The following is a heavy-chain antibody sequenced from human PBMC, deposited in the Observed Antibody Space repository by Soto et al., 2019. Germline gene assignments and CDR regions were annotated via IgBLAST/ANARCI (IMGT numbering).Heavy chain of an antibody. CDR2: IRSKAYGGTT. V-gene: IGHV3-49*03. CDR1: GFTFGDYA. Sequence: GGSLRLSCTASGFTFGDYAMSWSRQAPGKGLEWVGFIRSKAYGGTTEYAASVKGRFTISRDDSKSIAYLQMNSLKTEDTAVYYCTIDCSSTSCDIYYYGMDVWGQGTTVTVSS. CDR3: TIDCSSTSCDIYYYGMDV. D-gene: IGHD2-2*01. J-gene: IGHJ6*02.